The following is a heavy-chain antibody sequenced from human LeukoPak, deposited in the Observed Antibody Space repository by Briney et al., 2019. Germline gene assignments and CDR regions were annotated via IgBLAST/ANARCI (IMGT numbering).Heavy chain of an antibody. D-gene: IGHD5-24*01. CDR1: GFTFSNYG. J-gene: IGHJ4*02. CDR3: AKDGYNYSDY. Sequence: GGSLRLSCAASGFTFSNYGMHWVRQAPGKGLEWVAFIRYDGSNKDYADSVKGRFTISRGNSKNTLYLQMNSLRAEDTAVYYCAKDGYNYSDYWGQGTLVTVSS. CDR2: IRYDGSNK. V-gene: IGHV3-30*02.